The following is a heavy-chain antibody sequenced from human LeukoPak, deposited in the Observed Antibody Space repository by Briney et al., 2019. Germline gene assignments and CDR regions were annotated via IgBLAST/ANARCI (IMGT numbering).Heavy chain of an antibody. V-gene: IGHV3-30*18. D-gene: IGHD6-13*01. CDR1: GFTFSSYG. Sequence: PGGSLRLSCAASGFTFSSYGMHWVRQAPGKGLEWVAVISYDGSNKYYADSVKGRFTISRDNSRNTLYLQMNSLRAEDTAVYYCAKEDSSSYHWGQGTLVTVSS. CDR2: ISYDGSNK. CDR3: AKEDSSSYH. J-gene: IGHJ5*02.